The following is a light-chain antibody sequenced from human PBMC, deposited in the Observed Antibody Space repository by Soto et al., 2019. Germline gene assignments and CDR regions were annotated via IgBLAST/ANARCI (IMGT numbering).Light chain of an antibody. J-gene: IGKJ4*01. CDR2: AAS. Sequence: DIQMTQSPSSLSASVGDTVTITCRASQGIRNYLAWYKQEPGKVPKLLIYAASTLQSGVPSRFSGSASGTDFTLTISSLQPEDFATYYCQKYNSAPLTFGGGTKVEIK. CDR3: QKYNSAPLT. CDR1: QGIRNY. V-gene: IGKV1-27*01.